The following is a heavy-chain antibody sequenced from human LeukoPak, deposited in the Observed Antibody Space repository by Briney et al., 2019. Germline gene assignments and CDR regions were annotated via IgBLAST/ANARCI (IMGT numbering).Heavy chain of an antibody. CDR3: ARDSRLEKIFDY. Sequence: SETLSLTCTVSGGSISSGSYYWSWIRQPAGKGLEWIGRIYTSGSTNYNPSLKSRVTISVDTSKNQFSLKLSSVTAADTAVYYCARDSRLEKIFDYWGQGTLVTVSS. CDR1: GGSISSGSYY. J-gene: IGHJ4*02. V-gene: IGHV4-61*02. D-gene: IGHD5-24*01. CDR2: IYTSGST.